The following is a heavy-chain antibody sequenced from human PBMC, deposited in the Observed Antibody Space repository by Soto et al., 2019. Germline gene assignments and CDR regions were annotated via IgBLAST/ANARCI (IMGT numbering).Heavy chain of an antibody. Sequence: QMQLVQSGAAVRKSGSSGRVSCTASGETFITYAFIWVRLAPGQGLEWRGGIIPVLCSTNYPQKFQDRITITADASTSTTYMKLRNLRSEDTAVYYCARRVAGYPLYYLQKVMDVWGQGTTVTVSS. J-gene: IGHJ6*02. CDR1: GETFITYA. V-gene: IGHV1-69*01. CDR3: ARRVAGYPLYYLQKVMDV. CDR2: IIPVLCST. D-gene: IGHD1-26*01.